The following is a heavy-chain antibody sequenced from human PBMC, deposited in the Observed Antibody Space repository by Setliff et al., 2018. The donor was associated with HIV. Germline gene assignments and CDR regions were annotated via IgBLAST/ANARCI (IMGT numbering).Heavy chain of an antibody. CDR1: GGTFSSYT. CDR3: ATLDYYGSATYNLALHY. Sequence: SVKVSCKASGGTFSSYTINWVRQAPGQGLEWMGRGIPILGIGNDEQAQKFKGRVTFTADKSTSTVYMELSSLRSEDTAIYYCATLDYYGSATYNLALHYWGQGTLVTVSS. J-gene: IGHJ4*02. V-gene: IGHV1-69*02. D-gene: IGHD3-10*01. CDR2: GIPILGIG.